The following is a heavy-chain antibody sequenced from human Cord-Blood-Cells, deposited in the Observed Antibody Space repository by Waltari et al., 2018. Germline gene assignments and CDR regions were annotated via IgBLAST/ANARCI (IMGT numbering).Heavy chain of an antibody. CDR1: GGSISSSNW. Sequence: QVQLQESGPGLVKPSGTLSLTCAVSGGSISSSNWWSWVRQPPGTGLEWIGEIYHSGSTNYNPSLKSRVTISVDKSKNQFSLKLSSVTAADTAVYYCARRLSRGLSIAARRFLDYWGQGTLVTVSS. J-gene: IGHJ4*02. CDR2: IYHSGST. CDR3: ARRLSRGLSIAARRFLDY. V-gene: IGHV4-4*02. D-gene: IGHD6-6*01.